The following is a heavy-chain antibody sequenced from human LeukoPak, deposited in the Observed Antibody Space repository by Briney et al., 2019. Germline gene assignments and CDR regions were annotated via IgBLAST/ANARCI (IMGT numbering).Heavy chain of an antibody. Sequence: ASVKVSCKASGYTFTGYYMHWVRQAPGQGLEWMGWINPNSGGTNYAQKFQGRVTMTRDTSISTAYMELSRLRSDDTAVYYCASSLTSSSSPYYYYYYMDVWGKGTTVTVSS. CDR1: GYTFTGYY. V-gene: IGHV1-2*02. CDR2: INPNSGGT. J-gene: IGHJ6*03. D-gene: IGHD6-6*01. CDR3: ASSLTSSSSPYYYYYYMDV.